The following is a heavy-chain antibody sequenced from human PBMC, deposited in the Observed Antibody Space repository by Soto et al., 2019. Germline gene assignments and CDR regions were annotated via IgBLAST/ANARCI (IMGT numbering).Heavy chain of an antibody. J-gene: IGHJ3*02. CDR2: FDPEDGET. CDR3: ATSITIFGVVILRAFDI. CDR1: GYTLTELS. D-gene: IGHD3-3*01. V-gene: IGHV1-24*01. Sequence: AASVKVSCKVSGYTLTELSMHWVRQAPGKGLEWMGGFDPEDGETIYAQKFQGRVTMTEDTSTDTAYMDLSSLRSEDTAVYYCATSITIFGVVILRAFDIWGQETMVTVSS.